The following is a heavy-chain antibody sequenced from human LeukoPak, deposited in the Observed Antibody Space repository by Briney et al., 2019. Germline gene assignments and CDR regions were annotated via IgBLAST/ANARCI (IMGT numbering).Heavy chain of an antibody. V-gene: IGHV3-53*05. CDR1: GFTVSSNY. CDR2: IYSGGST. Sequence: PGGSLRLSCAASGFTVSSNYMSWVRQAPGKGLEWVSVIYSGGSTYYADSVKGRFTISRDNSRNTLYLQMNSLRVEDTAVYYCAKEPREWELPDYWGQGTLVTVSS. D-gene: IGHD1-26*01. J-gene: IGHJ4*02. CDR3: AKEPREWELPDY.